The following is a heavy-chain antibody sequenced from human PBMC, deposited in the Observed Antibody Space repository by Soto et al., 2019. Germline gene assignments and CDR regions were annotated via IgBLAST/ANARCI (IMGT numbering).Heavy chain of an antibody. CDR1: GGTFSSYA. V-gene: IGHV1-2*02. Sequence: GASVKVSCKASGGTFSSYAISWVRQAPGQGLEWMGWINPNSGGTNYVQKFQGRVTMTRDTSISTAYMELNRLRSDDTAVYYCARDLSSPATEGLYYYYYGLDVWGQGTTVTVSS. CDR2: INPNSGGT. D-gene: IGHD6-13*01. CDR3: ARDLSSPATEGLYYYYYGLDV. J-gene: IGHJ6*02.